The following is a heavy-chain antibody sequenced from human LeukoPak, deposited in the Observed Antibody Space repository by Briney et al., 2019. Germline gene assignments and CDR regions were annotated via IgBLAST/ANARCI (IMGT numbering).Heavy chain of an antibody. CDR1: GGSISSFF. D-gene: IGHD4-23*01. CDR3: ARHEGGNLDFDY. Sequence: SETLSLTCTVSGGSISSFFWSWIRQPPGKGLEWIGYIHYSGSTHYNPSLESRVTISVDTSKNQFSLNLSSVTAADTAVYYCARHEGGNLDFDYWGQGTLVTVSS. J-gene: IGHJ4*02. CDR2: IHYSGST. V-gene: IGHV4-59*08.